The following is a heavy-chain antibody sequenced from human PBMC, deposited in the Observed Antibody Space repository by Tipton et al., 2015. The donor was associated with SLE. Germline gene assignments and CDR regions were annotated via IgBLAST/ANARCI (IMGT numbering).Heavy chain of an antibody. Sequence: QLVQSVAEVKKPGESLKISCKGSGYSFTNFWIGWVRQMPGKGLEWMGIIYPGDSDTRYSPSFQGQVTISADKSISTAYLQWSSLKASDTAMYYCARQARYCGGDCYLDYWGQGTLITVSS. CDR2: IYPGDSDT. J-gene: IGHJ4*02. CDR3: ARQARYCGGDCYLDY. D-gene: IGHD2-21*01. V-gene: IGHV5-51*01. CDR1: GYSFTNFW.